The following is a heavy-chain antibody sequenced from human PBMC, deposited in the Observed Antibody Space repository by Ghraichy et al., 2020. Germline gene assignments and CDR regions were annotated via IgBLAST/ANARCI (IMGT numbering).Heavy chain of an antibody. CDR3: ARAGYTSGWYLSYYFDY. D-gene: IGHD6-19*01. Sequence: GSLSLTCTVSGGSVSSGNYFWSWIRQPPGKGLEWIGYIYDTGSTNYHPSLKSRVTISIDTSKNQFSLKLTSVTAADTALYYCARAGYTSGWYLSYYFDYWGQGTLVTVSS. V-gene: IGHV4-61*01. J-gene: IGHJ4*02. CDR1: GGSVSSGNYF. CDR2: IYDTGST.